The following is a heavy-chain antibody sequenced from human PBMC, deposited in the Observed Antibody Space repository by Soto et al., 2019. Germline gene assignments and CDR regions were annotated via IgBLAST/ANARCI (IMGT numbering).Heavy chain of an antibody. Sequence: GGSLRLSCAASGFTFSSYSMNWVRQAPGKGLEWVSSISSSSSYIYYADSVKGRFTISRDNAKNSLYLQMNSLRAEDTAVYYCARVTWFGEFDAFDYWGQGTLVTVSS. CDR2: ISSSSSYI. CDR3: ARVTWFGEFDAFDY. V-gene: IGHV3-21*01. CDR1: GFTFSSYS. D-gene: IGHD3-10*01. J-gene: IGHJ4*02.